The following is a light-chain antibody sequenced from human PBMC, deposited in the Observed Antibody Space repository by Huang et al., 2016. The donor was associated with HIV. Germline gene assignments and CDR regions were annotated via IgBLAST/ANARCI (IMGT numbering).Light chain of an antibody. CDR1: QGISND. CDR2: GAS. V-gene: IGKV1-27*01. J-gene: IGKJ4*01. Sequence: DIQMTQSPSSLSASVGDRVTITCWASQGISNDLAGYQQKAGKVPKRLIYGASTLQSGVPSRFSGSGSGADFTLSISSLQPEDVATYYCQKYNSAPRTFGGGTKVEIK. CDR3: QKYNSAPRT.